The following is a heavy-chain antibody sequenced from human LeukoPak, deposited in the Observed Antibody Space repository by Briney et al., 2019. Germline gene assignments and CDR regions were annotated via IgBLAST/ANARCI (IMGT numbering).Heavy chain of an antibody. V-gene: IGHV3-30*18. J-gene: IGHJ3*02. D-gene: IGHD4-17*01. Sequence: GGSLRLSCAASGFTFSSYWMHWVRQAPGKGLEWVAVISYDGSNKYYADSVKGRFTISRDNSKNTLYLQMNSLRAEDTAVYYCAKVLTTVTTFDAFDIWGQGTMVTVSS. CDR3: AKVLTTVTTFDAFDI. CDR1: GFTFSSYW. CDR2: ISYDGSNK.